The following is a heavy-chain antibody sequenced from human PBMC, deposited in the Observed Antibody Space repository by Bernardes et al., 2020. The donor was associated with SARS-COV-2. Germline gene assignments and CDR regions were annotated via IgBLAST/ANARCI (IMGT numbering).Heavy chain of an antibody. J-gene: IGHJ4*02. CDR3: ARTFYYDRGGDSVFDL. V-gene: IGHV1-2*02. CDR2: ISPKSGAT. D-gene: IGHD2-21*01. CDR1: GYTFSDYY. Sequence: ASVKVSCTAFGYTFSDYYTHWLRQAPGQGLEWMGWISPKSGATNHAQKFQGRVTMTRDTSISTDYMELSRLRSDDTAVYYCARTFYYDRGGDSVFDLWGQGTPVTVSS.